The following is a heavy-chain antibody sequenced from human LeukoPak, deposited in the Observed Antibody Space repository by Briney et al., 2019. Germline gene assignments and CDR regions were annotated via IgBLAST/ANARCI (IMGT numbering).Heavy chain of an antibody. CDR3: VRDCGWFHFDL. D-gene: IGHD3-10*01. Sequence: GGSLRLSCAASGFTFSSYSMNWVRQAPGKGLEWVSSISSSSSYIYYADSVKGRFTISRDNAKNSLYLQMNSLRAEDTAVYYCVRDCGWFHFDLWGQGTLVTVSS. J-gene: IGHJ4*02. V-gene: IGHV3-21*01. CDR2: ISSSSSYI. CDR1: GFTFSSYS.